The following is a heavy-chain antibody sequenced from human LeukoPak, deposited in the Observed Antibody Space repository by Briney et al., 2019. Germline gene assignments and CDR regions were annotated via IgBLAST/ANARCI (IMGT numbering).Heavy chain of an antibody. V-gene: IGHV3-30*18. D-gene: IGHD2-15*01. CDR2: ISYDGNNK. CDR3: AKGVDYCSGGSCPADY. J-gene: IGHJ4*02. Sequence: GRSLRLSCAASGFTFSNYGIHWVRQAPGKGLEWVAVISYDGNNKYYADSVKGRFTISRDNSENTLFLQMNSLRAEDTAVYYCAKGVDYCSGGSCPADYWGPGTLVTVSS. CDR1: GFTFSNYG.